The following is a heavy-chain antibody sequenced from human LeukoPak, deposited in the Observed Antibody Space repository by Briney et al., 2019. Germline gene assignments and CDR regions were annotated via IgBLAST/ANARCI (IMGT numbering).Heavy chain of an antibody. Sequence: GGSLRLSCAASGFTFSSYGMHWVRQAPGKGLEWVAVIWYDGSNKYYADSVKGRFTISRDNSKNTLYLQMNSLRAEDTAVYYCAKASPHSSGYAFDYWGQGTLVTVSS. CDR2: IWYDGSNK. V-gene: IGHV3-30*02. J-gene: IGHJ4*02. CDR3: AKASPHSSGYAFDY. CDR1: GFTFSSYG. D-gene: IGHD6-19*01.